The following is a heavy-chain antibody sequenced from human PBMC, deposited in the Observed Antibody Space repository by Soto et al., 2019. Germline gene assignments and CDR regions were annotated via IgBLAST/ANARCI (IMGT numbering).Heavy chain of an antibody. Sequence: SVKVSCKASADTFAGYDINWVRQATGQGLEWMGWMNPNSGNTGDAQKFQGRVTMTRNTSISTGYMELSSLRSEDTAVYYCAGGLRSAVNTEIAVAGLSTSWCQGPLVTVSS. CDR1: ADTFAGYD. CDR2: MNPNSGNT. V-gene: IGHV1-8*01. D-gene: IGHD6-19*01. J-gene: IGHJ1*01. CDR3: AGGLRSAVNTEIAVAGLSTS.